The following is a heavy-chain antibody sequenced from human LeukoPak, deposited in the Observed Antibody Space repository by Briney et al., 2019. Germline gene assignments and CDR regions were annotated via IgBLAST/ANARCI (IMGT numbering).Heavy chain of an antibody. D-gene: IGHD2-8*01. CDR3: ASDLCATGVCYYCDY. CDR1: GGAISSGSDY. Sequence: PSQSLSLTCTVSGGAISSGSDYCSCSRAPPEEGLEWIGGIYTCGSINYNPTLRSRVTISVDTSKHQFSLKPSSVTAADTAVYYCASDLCATGVCYYCDYWGQGTLVTVSS. CDR2: IYTCGSI. V-gene: IGHV4-61*02. J-gene: IGHJ4*02.